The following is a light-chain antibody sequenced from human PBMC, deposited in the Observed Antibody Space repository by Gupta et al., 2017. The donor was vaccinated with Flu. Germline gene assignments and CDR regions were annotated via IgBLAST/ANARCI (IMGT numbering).Light chain of an antibody. J-gene: IGLJ1*01. Sequence: SDVGGFAYVSCWHQHPGNIPHLLIFCVTNRPSGVSHRFSGSYSCSTASLLISGLQHADEADYYCASRTTGSTIHVFGTGTKVTVL. CDR2: CVT. V-gene: IGLV2-14*03. CDR1: SDVGGFAY. CDR3: ASRTTGSTIHV.